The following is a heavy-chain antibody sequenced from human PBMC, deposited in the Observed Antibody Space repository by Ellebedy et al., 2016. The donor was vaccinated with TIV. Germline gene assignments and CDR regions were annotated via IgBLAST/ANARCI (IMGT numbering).Heavy chain of an antibody. CDR2: TDWVDDK. J-gene: IGHJ2*01. CDR3: ARTSGKSGEPMMDFDL. D-gene: IGHD4-23*01. Sequence: SGPTLVTPTPTLTLTCNFSGFSLSTSGMCVSWIRQPPGKTLEWLDRTDWVDDKYYSTSLRTRLTISKGASRDQVVLTMTNMDTVDTATYYCARTSGKSGEPMMDFDLWGRGTLVTVSS. CDR1: GFSLSTSGMC. V-gene: IGHV2-70*11.